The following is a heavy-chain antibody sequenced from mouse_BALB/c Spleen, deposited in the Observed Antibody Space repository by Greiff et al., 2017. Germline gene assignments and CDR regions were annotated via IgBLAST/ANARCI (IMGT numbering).Heavy chain of an antibody. V-gene: IGHV5-17*02. J-gene: IGHJ2*01. Sequence: EVKLVESGGGLVQPGGSRKLSCAASGFTFSSFGMHWVRQAPEKGLEWVAYISSGSSTIYYADTVKGRFTISRDNPKNTLFLQMTSLRSEDTAMYYCAREGVWFRVPYYFDYWGQGTTLTVSS. CDR3: AREGVWFRVPYYFDY. CDR1: GFTFSSFG. CDR2: ISSGSSTI. D-gene: IGHD2-2*01.